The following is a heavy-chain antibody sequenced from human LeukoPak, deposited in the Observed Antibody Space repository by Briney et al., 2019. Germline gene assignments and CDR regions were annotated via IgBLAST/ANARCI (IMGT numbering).Heavy chain of an antibody. V-gene: IGHV6-1*01. D-gene: IGHD5-24*01. CDR2: TYYRSKWYN. J-gene: IGHJ4*02. Sequence: IXQSPSXXXXXXGRTYYRSKWYNDYAVSVKSRITVNPDTSKNQFSLQLNSVTPEDTAVYYCARDRDGYDAFDYWGQGILVTVSS. CDR3: ARDRDGYDAFDY.